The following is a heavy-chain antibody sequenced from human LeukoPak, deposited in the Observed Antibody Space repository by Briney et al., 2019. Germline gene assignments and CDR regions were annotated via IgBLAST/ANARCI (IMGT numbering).Heavy chain of an antibody. V-gene: IGHV4-39*01. Sequence: PSETLSLTCTVSGGSISSSSYYWGWIRQPPGKGLEWIGSIYYSGSTYYNPSLKSRVTISVDTSKNQFSLKPSSVAAADTAVYYCARQDDSSGYLNWFDPWGQGTLVTVSS. D-gene: IGHD3-22*01. CDR1: GGSISSSSYY. CDR2: IYYSGST. J-gene: IGHJ5*02. CDR3: ARQDDSSGYLNWFDP.